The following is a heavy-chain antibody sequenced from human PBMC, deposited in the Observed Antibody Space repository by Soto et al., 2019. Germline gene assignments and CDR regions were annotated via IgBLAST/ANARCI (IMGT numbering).Heavy chain of an antibody. CDR3: ARDHFCFVNSCDL. D-gene: IGHD3-3*01. J-gene: IGHJ3*01. Sequence: QVQLVQSGGEVKKPGASVKVSCKASGYSFSLFNINWVRQAPGQGLEWMGWISGYSGNTNYAPTFQGRFTMTTDTSTNTAYVELRSLTSDDTAMYYCARDHFCFVNSCDLWGQGSMVTFSS. CDR1: GYSFSLFN. CDR2: ISGYSGNT. V-gene: IGHV1-18*01.